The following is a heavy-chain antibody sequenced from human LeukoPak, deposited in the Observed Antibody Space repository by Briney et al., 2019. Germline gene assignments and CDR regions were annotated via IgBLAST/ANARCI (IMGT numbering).Heavy chain of an antibody. CDR3: ARGKTLEYYDFWSGYDY. CDR2: IYYSGST. D-gene: IGHD3-3*01. CDR1: GASITSYY. V-gene: IGHV4-59*01. Sequence: PSETLSLTCTVSGASITSYYWTWIRQPPGKGLEWIGYIYYSGSTNYNPSLKGRVTISVDTSKNQFSLKLSSVTAADTAVYYCARGKTLEYYDFWSGYDYWGQGTLVTVSS. J-gene: IGHJ4*02.